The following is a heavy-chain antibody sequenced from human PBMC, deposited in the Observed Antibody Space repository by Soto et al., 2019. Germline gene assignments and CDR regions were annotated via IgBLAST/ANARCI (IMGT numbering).Heavy chain of an antibody. CDR1: GDSVSSNSAA. CDR2: TYYRSKWYK. J-gene: IGHJ4*02. D-gene: IGHD4-17*01. Sequence: PSQTLSLTCAISGDSVSSNSAAWNWIRQSPSRGLEWLGRTYYRSKWYKDYAVSVKSRITINPDTSKNQFSLKLSSVTAADTAVYYCARADPHGDYFDYWGQGTLVTVSS. V-gene: IGHV6-1*01. CDR3: ARADPHGDYFDY.